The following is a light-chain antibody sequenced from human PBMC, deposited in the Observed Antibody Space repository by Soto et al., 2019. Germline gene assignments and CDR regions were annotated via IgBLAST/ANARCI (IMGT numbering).Light chain of an antibody. CDR1: SSDVGSYNL. V-gene: IGLV2-23*02. CDR2: EVS. CDR3: CSYAAHVV. Sequence: QSALTQPASVSGSPGQSITISCTGTSSDVGSYNLVSWYQQHPGKAPKLMIYEVSKRPSGVSNRFSGSKSGNTASLTISGLQAEDEADYYCCSYAAHVVFGGGTQLTVL. J-gene: IGLJ2*01.